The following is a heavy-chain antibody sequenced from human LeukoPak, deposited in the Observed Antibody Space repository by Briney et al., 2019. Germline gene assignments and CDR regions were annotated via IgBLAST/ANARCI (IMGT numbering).Heavy chain of an antibody. CDR1: GFTFSSYA. CDR2: ISYDGSNK. V-gene: IGHV3-30-3*01. D-gene: IGHD3-22*01. J-gene: IGHJ4*02. Sequence: GGSLRLSCAASGFTFSSYAMHWVRQAPGKGLEWVAVISYDGSNKYYADSVKGRFTISRDNSKNTLYLQMNSLRAEDTAVYYCASPATYYYDSSDFFDYWGQGTLVTVSS. CDR3: ASPATYYYDSSDFFDY.